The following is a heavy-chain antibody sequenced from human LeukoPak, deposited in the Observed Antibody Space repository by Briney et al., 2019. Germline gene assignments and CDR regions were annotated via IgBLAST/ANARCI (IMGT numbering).Heavy chain of an antibody. J-gene: IGHJ4*02. V-gene: IGHV4-39*01. CDR3: ARRDSLFLFDY. D-gene: IGHD3-22*01. CDR1: GGSISSSSYY. CDR2: IYYSGST. Sequence: SETLSLTCTVSGGSISSSSYYWGWIRQPPGKGLEWFGSIYYSGSTYYNPPLKSRVTISVDTSKNQFSLKLSSVTAADTAVYYCARRDSLFLFDYWGQGTLVTVSS.